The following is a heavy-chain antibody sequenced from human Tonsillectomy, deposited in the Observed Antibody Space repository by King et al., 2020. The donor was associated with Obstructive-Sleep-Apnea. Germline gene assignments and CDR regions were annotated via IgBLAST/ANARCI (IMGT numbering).Heavy chain of an antibody. Sequence: VQLQESGPGLLKPSETLSLTCTVSGGFMSSSYWSWIRQPPGKGLEWIGQINYSGLTSYNPSLQNRVAISVDTSKNQFFLKVTSVAAADTAVYYCARFGYGPGMRFDSWGQGTLVIVSS. J-gene: IGHJ5*01. CDR3: ARFGYGPGMRFDS. CDR1: GGFMSSSY. CDR2: INYSGLT. D-gene: IGHD3-10*01. V-gene: IGHV4-59*01.